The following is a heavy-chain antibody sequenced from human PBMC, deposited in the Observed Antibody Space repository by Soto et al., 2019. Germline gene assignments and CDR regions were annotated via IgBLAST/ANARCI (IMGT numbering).Heavy chain of an antibody. V-gene: IGHV3-21*01. CDR3: ARILEWLLYYMDV. D-gene: IGHD3-3*01. J-gene: IGHJ6*03. Sequence: GGSLRLSCAASGFTFSSYSMNWVRQAPGKGLEWVSSISSSSSYIYYADSVKGRFTISRENAKNSLYLQMNSLRAEDTAVYYCARILEWLLYYMDVWGKGTTVTVSS. CDR1: GFTFSSYS. CDR2: ISSSSSYI.